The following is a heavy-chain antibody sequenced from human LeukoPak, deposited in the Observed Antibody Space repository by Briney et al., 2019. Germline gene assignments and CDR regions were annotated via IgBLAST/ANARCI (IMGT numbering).Heavy chain of an antibody. D-gene: IGHD1-26*01. J-gene: IGHJ4*02. Sequence: ASETLSLTCTVSGGSISSYYWSWIRQPPGKGLEWIGYIYYSGSTNYNPSLKSRVTISVDTSKNQFSLKLSSVTAADTAVYYCARSRWELLTEYYFDYWGQGTLVTVSS. V-gene: IGHV4-59*01. CDR2: IYYSGST. CDR1: GGSISSYY. CDR3: ARSRWELLTEYYFDY.